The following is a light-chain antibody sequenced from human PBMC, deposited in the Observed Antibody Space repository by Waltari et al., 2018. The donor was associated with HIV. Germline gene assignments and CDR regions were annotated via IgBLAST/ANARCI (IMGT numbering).Light chain of an antibody. Sequence: SYELTQPLSVSVALGQTARITWGGDNIGSKNVHWYQQKPGQAPVLVIYRNTNRPSGIPERFSGSNSGNTATLTITRAQVRDEADYYCHVWDRATGVFGTGTTVTVL. V-gene: IGLV3-9*01. J-gene: IGLJ1*01. CDR1: NIGSKN. CDR2: RNT. CDR3: HVWDRATGV.